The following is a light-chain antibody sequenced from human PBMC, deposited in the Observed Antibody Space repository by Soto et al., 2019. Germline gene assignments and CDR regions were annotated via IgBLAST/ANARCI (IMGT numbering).Light chain of an antibody. J-gene: IGKJ5*01. CDR3: EQHSDLIT. V-gene: IGKV3-11*01. CDR2: GAS. CDR1: RSVGSY. Sequence: IVLTQSPATLSLSPGERATLSCRASRSVGSYLAWYQQKPGQAPRLLIYGASNRATDIPARFSGSGSGIDFILTISSLEPEEFAIYYCEQHSDLITFGQGTRLEMK.